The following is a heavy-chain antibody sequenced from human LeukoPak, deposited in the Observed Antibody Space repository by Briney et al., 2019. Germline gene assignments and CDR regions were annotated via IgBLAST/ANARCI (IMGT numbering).Heavy chain of an antibody. V-gene: IGHV3-23*01. CDR3: AKDAAPYYDILTGYSGYFDY. D-gene: IGHD3-9*01. CDR1: GFTFSSYA. CDR2: ISGSGGST. Sequence: PGGSLRLSCAASGFTFSSYAMSWVRQAPGMGLEWVSAISGSGGSTYYADSVKGRFTISRDNSKNTLYLQMNSLRAEDTAVYYCAKDAAPYYDILTGYSGYFDYWGQGTLVTVSS. J-gene: IGHJ4*02.